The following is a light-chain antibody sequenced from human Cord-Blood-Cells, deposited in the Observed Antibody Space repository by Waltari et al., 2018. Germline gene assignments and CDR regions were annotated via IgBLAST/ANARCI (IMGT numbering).Light chain of an antibody. Sequence: EVVMTQSPATLFVSPGERATLSCSTNQSVSSNLAWYQQKPGQAPTLLIYGASTRATGIPARFSGSGSGTEFTLTISSLQSEDFAVYYCQQYNNWLTFGGGTKVEIK. V-gene: IGKV3D-15*01. CDR2: GAS. CDR3: QQYNNWLT. CDR1: QSVSSN. J-gene: IGKJ4*01.